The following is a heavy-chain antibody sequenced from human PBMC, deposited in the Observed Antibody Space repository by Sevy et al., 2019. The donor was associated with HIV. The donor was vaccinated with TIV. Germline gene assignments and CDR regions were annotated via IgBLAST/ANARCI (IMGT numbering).Heavy chain of an antibody. J-gene: IGHJ4*02. V-gene: IGHV4-4*02. CDR2: IYHSGST. CDR3: ARGTSSVRDRDVKNDY. Sequence: SETLSLTCAVSGGSISSSNWWSWVCQPPGKGLEWIGEIYHSGSTNYNPSLKSRVTISVDKSKNQFSLKLSSVTAADTAVYHSARGTSSVRDRDVKNDYWGQGTLVTVSS. D-gene: IGHD6-19*01. CDR1: GGSISSSNW.